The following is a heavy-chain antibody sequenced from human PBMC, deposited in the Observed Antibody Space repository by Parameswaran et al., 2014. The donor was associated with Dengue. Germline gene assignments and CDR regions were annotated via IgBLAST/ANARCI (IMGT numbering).Heavy chain of an antibody. D-gene: IGHD3-10*01. CDR2: VYWDDDK. V-gene: IGHV2-5*02. CDR3: AHRRRNYGIDY. Sequence: VRQAPGKALECLAFVYWDDDKRYLPSLKTRLTITKDTSKNQVVLTMTNMDPVDTGTYYCAHRRRNYGIDYWGQGTLVTVSS. J-gene: IGHJ4*02.